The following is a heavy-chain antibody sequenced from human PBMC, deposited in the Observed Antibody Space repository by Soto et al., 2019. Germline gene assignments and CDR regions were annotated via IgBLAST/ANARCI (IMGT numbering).Heavy chain of an antibody. CDR3: ARGNGDIVATIGVHYYFDY. J-gene: IGHJ4*02. Sequence: SETLSLTCAVYGGSFSGYYWSWIRQPPGKGLEWIGEINHSGSTNYNPSLKSRVTISVDTSKNQFSLKLSSVTAADTAVYYCARGNGDIVATIGVHYYFDYWGQGTLVTVSS. CDR1: GGSFSGYY. D-gene: IGHD5-12*01. CDR2: INHSGST. V-gene: IGHV4-34*01.